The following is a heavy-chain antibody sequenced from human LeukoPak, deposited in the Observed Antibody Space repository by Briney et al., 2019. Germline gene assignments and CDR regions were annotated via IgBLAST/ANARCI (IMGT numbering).Heavy chain of an antibody. Sequence: GGSLRLSCAASGFTVSNSYMSWVRQAPGKGLEWVSVIYSGGSTYYTDSVKGRFTISRDSSKHTLYLQMNSLRAEDTAVYYCATVIDNSGSLGFWGQGTLVTVSS. CDR2: IYSGGST. V-gene: IGHV3-53*01. CDR3: ATVIDNSGSLGF. J-gene: IGHJ4*02. D-gene: IGHD3-22*01. CDR1: GFTVSNSY.